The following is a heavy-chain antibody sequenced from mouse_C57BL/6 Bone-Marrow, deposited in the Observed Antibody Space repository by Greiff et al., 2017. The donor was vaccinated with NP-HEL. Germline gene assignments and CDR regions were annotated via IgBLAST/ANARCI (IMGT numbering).Heavy chain of an antibody. CDR3: ARGITTVVAHWYFDV. CDR1: GFTFSDYY. V-gene: IGHV5-12*01. CDR2: ISNGGGST. Sequence: EVMLVESGGGLVQPGGSLKLSCAASGFTFSDYYMYWVRQTPEKRLEWVAYISNGGGSTYYPDTVKGRFTISRDNAKNTLYLQMSRLKSEDTAMYYCARGITTVVAHWYFDVWGTGTTVTVSS. D-gene: IGHD1-1*01. J-gene: IGHJ1*03.